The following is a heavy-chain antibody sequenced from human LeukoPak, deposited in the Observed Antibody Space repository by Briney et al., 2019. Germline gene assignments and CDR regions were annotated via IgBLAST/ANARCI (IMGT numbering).Heavy chain of an antibody. V-gene: IGHV3-30-3*01. CDR1: GFTVSSNY. J-gene: IGHJ3*02. Sequence: GGSLRLSCAASGFTVSSNYMSWVRQAPGKGLEWVAVISYDGSNKYYADSVKGRFTISRDNSKNTLYLQMNSLRAEDTAVYYCAREPSVLRAYGAFDIWGQGTMVTVSS. D-gene: IGHD4-17*01. CDR2: ISYDGSNK. CDR3: AREPSVLRAYGAFDI.